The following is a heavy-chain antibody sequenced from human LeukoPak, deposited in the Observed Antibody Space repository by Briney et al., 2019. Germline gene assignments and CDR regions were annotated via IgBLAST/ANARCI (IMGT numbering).Heavy chain of an antibody. CDR1: GYTFTTYG. Sequence: ASVKVSCKASGYTFTTYGISWVQQAPGQGLEWMGWISDYNGNTKYVQKFQGRVTMTTDTSTSTAYMELRSLRSDDTAVYYCAGGYPNWFDPWGQGTLVTVSS. J-gene: IGHJ5*02. CDR3: AGGYPNWFDP. CDR2: ISDYNGNT. V-gene: IGHV1-18*01. D-gene: IGHD3-22*01.